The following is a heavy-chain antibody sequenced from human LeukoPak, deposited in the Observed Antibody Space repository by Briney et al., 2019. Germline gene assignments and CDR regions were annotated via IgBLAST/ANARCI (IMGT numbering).Heavy chain of an antibody. CDR2: IKQDGSEK. CDR1: RFTFSSYW. V-gene: IGHV3-7*01. CDR3: ARDIRSYWYFDL. J-gene: IGHJ2*01. Sequence: PGGSLRLSCAASRFTFSSYWMSWVRQAPGKGLEWVANIKQDGSEKYYVDSVKGRFTISRDNAKNSLYLQMNSLRAEDTAVYYCARDIRSYWYFDLWGRGTLVTASS. D-gene: IGHD1-14*01.